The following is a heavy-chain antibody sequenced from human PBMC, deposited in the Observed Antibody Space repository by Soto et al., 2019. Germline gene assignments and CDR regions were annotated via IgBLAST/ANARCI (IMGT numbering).Heavy chain of an antibody. CDR2: ISAYNGNT. V-gene: IGHV1-18*04. D-gene: IGHD1-1*01. Sequence: ASVKVSCKASGYTFTGYYMHWVRQAPGQGLEWMGWISAYNGNTDYAQNLQGRVTMTTDTSTSTAYMELRSLRSDDTAIYYCARERVSTGPDYWGQGTLVTVSS. CDR3: ARERVSTGPDY. J-gene: IGHJ4*02. CDR1: GYTFTGYY.